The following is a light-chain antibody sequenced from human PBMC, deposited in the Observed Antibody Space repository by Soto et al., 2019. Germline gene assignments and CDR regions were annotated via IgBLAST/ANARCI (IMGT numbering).Light chain of an antibody. V-gene: IGKV3-20*01. CDR3: QQYFRSPRT. Sequence: EILLTQSPVTLSLSPGERATLSCRASQSVTSFLAWYQQKPGQAPRLLIYTASNRATGVPDRFSGSASGTDYTLTISRLEPEDFAVYYCQQYFRSPRTFGQGTKVDI. CDR1: QSVTSF. CDR2: TAS. J-gene: IGKJ1*01.